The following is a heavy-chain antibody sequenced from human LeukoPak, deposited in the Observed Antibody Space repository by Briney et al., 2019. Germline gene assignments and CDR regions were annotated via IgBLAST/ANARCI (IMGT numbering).Heavy chain of an antibody. V-gene: IGHV1-69*05. CDR2: TIPIFGTA. J-gene: IGHJ5*02. Sequence: PGASVKVSCKASGYTFTGYYMHWVRQAPGQGLEWMGGTIPIFGTANYAQKFQGRVTITTDESTSTAYMELSSLRSEDTAVYYCAESGQYNWFDPWGQGTLVTVSS. CDR3: AESGQYNWFDP. CDR1: GYTFTGYY. D-gene: IGHD3-3*01.